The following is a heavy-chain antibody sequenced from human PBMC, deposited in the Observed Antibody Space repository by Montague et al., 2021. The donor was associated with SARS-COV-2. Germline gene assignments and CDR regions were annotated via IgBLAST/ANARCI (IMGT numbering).Heavy chain of an antibody. V-gene: IGHV4-39*02. D-gene: IGHD1/OR15-1a*01. CDR1: GDSISRGHYF. J-gene: IGHJ3*02. CDR3: EKWGLNNAFDI. CDR2: IYFTGXT. Sequence: SETLSLTCTVSGDSISRGHYFWAWSRQPPGVGLGLSGSIYFTGXTXYXXSLKSRVTISIDTSKNHFSLRLTSVTAADSTFFYCEKWGLNNAFDIWGLGTTITISS.